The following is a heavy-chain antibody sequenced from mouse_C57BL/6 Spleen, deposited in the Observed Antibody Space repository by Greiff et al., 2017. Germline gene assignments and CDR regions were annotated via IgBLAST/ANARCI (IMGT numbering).Heavy chain of an antibody. CDR2: IHPNSGST. CDR1: GYTFTSYW. Sequence: QVQLQQPGAELVKPGASVKLSCKASGYTFTSYWMHWVKQRPGQGLEWIGMIHPNSGSTNYNEKFKSKATLTVDTSSSTAYMQLSSLTSEDSAVYYCTHDHYYGCSDFACWGKGTMVTVSA. CDR3: THDHYYGCSDFAC. J-gene: IGHJ3*01. V-gene: IGHV1-64*01. D-gene: IGHD1-1*01.